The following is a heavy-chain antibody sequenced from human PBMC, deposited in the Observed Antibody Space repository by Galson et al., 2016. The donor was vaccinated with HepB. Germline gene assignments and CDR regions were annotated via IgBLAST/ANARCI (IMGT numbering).Heavy chain of an antibody. D-gene: IGHD3-10*01. Sequence: SLRLSCAASGFTFSNHWIAWVRQAPGKGLEWVANIKQDGGEEYYVDSVKGRFTISRDNAKKSLYLQMSNLRAEDTAVYYCGRGAGAGYWGQGTLVTVSS. CDR1: GFTFSNHW. CDR2: IKQDGGEE. CDR3: GRGAGAGY. J-gene: IGHJ4*02. V-gene: IGHV3-7*03.